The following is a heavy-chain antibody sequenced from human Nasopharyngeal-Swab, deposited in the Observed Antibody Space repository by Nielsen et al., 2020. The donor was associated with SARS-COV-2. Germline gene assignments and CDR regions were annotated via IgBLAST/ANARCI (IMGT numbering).Heavy chain of an antibody. V-gene: IGHV4-59*13. CDR2: IYYSGST. Sequence: PGKGLEWIGYIYYSGSTKYNPSLKSRVTISVDTSKNQFSLKLSSVTAADTAVYYCARGYCSGGSCYRYYYYYYMDVWGKGTTVT. CDR3: ARGYCSGGSCYRYYYYYYMDV. D-gene: IGHD2-15*01. J-gene: IGHJ6*03.